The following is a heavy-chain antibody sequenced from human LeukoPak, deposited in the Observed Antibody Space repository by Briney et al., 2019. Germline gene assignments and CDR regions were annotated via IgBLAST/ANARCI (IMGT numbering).Heavy chain of an antibody. Sequence: SETLSLTCAVSGGSISSSNWWSWVRQPPGKGLEWIGEIYHSGSTNYNPSLKSRVTMSVDTSKNQFSLKLSSVTAADTAVYYCARGNYDYVWGRYFDYWGQGTLVTVSS. D-gene: IGHD3-16*01. J-gene: IGHJ4*02. CDR1: GGSISSSNW. CDR3: ARGNYDYVWGRYFDY. V-gene: IGHV4-4*02. CDR2: IYHSGST.